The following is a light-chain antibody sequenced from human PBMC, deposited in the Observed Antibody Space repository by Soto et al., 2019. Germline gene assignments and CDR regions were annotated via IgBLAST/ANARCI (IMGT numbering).Light chain of an antibody. J-gene: IGKJ5*01. CDR2: DVS. CDR3: QQSYSTPRT. Sequence: DIQMTQSPSTLSASVGDRVTITCRASQSISAWLAWYQQKPGKAPKLLIYDVSNLESGVPSRFSGSGSGTDFTLTISSLQPEDFATYYCQQSYSTPRTFGQGTRLEIK. CDR1: QSISAW. V-gene: IGKV1-39*01.